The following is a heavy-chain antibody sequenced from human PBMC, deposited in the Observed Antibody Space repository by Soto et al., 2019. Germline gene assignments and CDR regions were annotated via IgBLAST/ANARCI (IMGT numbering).Heavy chain of an antibody. V-gene: IGHV1-69*13. D-gene: IGHD3-22*01. CDR2: IIPIFGTA. J-gene: IGHJ4*02. CDR3: ARDHPDSSGYYYKPSWFDY. Sequence: SVKVSCKASGGTFSSYAISWVRQAPGQGLEWMGGIIPIFGTANYAQKFQGRVTITADESTSTAYMELSSLRSEDTAVYYCARDHPDSSGYYYKPSWFDYWGQGTLVTVSS. CDR1: GGTFSSYA.